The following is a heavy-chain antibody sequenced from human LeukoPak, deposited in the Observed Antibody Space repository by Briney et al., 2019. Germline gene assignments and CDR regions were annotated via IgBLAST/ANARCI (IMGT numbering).Heavy chain of an antibody. V-gene: IGHV4-61*08. CDR1: GGSVSSNGYF. CDR2: IYNRGST. J-gene: IGHJ4*02. Sequence: PSETLSLTCTVSGGSVSSNGYFWNWIRQPPGKGLEWIGYIYNRGSTNYNPSLKSRVTISVDTSNNQFSLRLSSETAADTAVYYCARARMATSPALFDYWGQGSLVTVSS. D-gene: IGHD5-24*01. CDR3: ARARMATSPALFDY.